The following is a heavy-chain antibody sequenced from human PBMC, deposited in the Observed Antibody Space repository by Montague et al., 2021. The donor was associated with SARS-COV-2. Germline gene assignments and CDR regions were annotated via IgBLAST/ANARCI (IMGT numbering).Heavy chain of an antibody. Sequence: SETLSLTCAVYGGSFSAYYWNWIRQPPGKGLEWIGDINHSGRTNFNPSLKSRVTVSLDTSKNQFSLKLRSVTAADTAVYYCARVISRQNNIVVVGLYYFDYWGQGTLVTVSS. D-gene: IGHD2-15*01. CDR2: INHSGRT. J-gene: IGHJ4*02. CDR1: GGSFSAYY. CDR3: ARVISRQNNIVVVGLYYFDY. V-gene: IGHV4-34*01.